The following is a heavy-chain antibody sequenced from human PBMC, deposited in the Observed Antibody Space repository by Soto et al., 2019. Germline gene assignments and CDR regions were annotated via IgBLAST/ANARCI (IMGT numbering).Heavy chain of an antibody. D-gene: IGHD5-18*01. CDR2: ISYGGTT. Sequence: PSDTLSLTCTVSGCSLSTYYWSWIRRPPGMGLEWIASISYGGTTNYNSSLKSRVTISIDTSKNQFSLKLNSVTAADTAVYYCAREGYNFGPFDYWGQGALVT. J-gene: IGHJ4*02. V-gene: IGHV4-59*01. CDR1: GCSLSTYY. CDR3: AREGYNFGPFDY.